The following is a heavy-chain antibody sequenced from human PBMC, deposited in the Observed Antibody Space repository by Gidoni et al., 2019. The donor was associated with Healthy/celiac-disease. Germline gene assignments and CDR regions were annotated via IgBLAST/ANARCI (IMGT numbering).Heavy chain of an antibody. D-gene: IGHD1-26*01. CDR2: IYYSGST. J-gene: IGHJ4*02. V-gene: IGHV4-39*07. CDR3: ARIIVGASSARWFDY. CDR1: GGSISSSSYY. Sequence: QLQLQESGPGLVTPSETLSLTCTVSGGSISSSSYYWGWIRQPPGKGLEWIGSIYYSGSTYYNPSLKSRVTISVDTSKNQFSLKLSSVTAADTAVYYCARIIVGASSARWFDYWGQGTLVTVSS.